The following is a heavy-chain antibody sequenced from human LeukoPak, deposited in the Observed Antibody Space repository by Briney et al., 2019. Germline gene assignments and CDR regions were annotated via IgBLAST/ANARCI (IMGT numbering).Heavy chain of an antibody. CDR3: ARTGYLGIDY. Sequence: SETLSLTCTVAGGSISSSTYYWGWIRQPPGKGLEWIGSIYYSGSTYYNPSLKRRVTISVDTSKNQFSLQLSSVTAADTAVYYCARTGYLGIDYWGQGTLVTVSS. D-gene: IGHD1-26*01. V-gene: IGHV4-39*01. CDR2: IYYSGST. CDR1: GGSISSSTYY. J-gene: IGHJ4*02.